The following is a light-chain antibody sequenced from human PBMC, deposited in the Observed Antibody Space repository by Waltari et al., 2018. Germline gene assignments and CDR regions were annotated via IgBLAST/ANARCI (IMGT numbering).Light chain of an antibody. V-gene: IGLV2-14*01. Sequence: QSALTQPASVSGSPGQSITISCTGTPSDIGLYDYVSWYQQRPGKAPKLMIFDVTKRPSGVSNLFSGSKSGDTASLTISGLQAEDEADYYCSAYTGGSTLVVFGGGTKVIVL. CDR1: PSDIGLYDY. CDR2: DVT. CDR3: SAYTGGSTLVV. J-gene: IGLJ2*01.